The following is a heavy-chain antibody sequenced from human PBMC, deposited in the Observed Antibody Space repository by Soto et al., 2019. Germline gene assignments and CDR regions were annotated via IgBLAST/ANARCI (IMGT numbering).Heavy chain of an antibody. V-gene: IGHV1-18*01. Sequence: GASVKVSCKASGYTSTTYGISWVRQAPGQGLEWTGWISAYNGDTKHAQKFQGRVTMTTDTSTSTAYMELRSLRSDDTAVYYCAGYFALTPRDCFAPGGRGSVVPVSA. J-gene: IGHJ5*02. CDR1: GYTSTTYG. CDR3: AGYFALTPRDCFAP. D-gene: IGHD2-21*01. CDR2: ISAYNGDT.